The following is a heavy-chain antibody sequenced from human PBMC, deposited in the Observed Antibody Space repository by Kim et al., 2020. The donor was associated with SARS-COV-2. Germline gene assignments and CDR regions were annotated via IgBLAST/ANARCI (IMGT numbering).Heavy chain of an antibody. CDR3: ARLGPTYTSSWYFDY. J-gene: IGHJ4*02. Sequence: DSVKGRFTITRDNAKNSLYLQMNSLRAEDTAFYYCARLGPTYTSSWYFDYWGQGALVTVSS. D-gene: IGHD6-13*01. V-gene: IGHV3-48*03.